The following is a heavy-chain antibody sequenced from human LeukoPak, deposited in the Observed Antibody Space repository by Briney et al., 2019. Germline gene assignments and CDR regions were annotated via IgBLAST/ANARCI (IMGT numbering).Heavy chain of an antibody. Sequence: PGGSLRLSCAASGFTFSTYSMNWVRQAPGKGLEWVSYISSSSTVFYADSVKGRFTISRDNAKNSLYLQMNSLRAEDTAVYYCARDHCGTSCYGAGDAFEIWGQGTMVTVSS. CDR1: GFTFSTYS. CDR2: ISSSSTV. D-gene: IGHD2-2*01. V-gene: IGHV3-48*01. J-gene: IGHJ3*02. CDR3: ARDHCGTSCYGAGDAFEI.